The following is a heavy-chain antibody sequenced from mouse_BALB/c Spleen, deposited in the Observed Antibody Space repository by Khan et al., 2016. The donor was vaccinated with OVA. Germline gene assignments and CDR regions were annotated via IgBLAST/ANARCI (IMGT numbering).Heavy chain of an antibody. D-gene: IGHD2-3*01. Sequence: VQLQESGPELVRPGVSVKISCKGSGYTFTDYAMHWVKQSHAKSLEWIGLISTYSGNTNYNQKFKGKATMTVDKSSSTAYMELASLTSEDSAIYSCAGRAYDGYYDYWGQGTTLTVSS. CDR1: GYTFTDYA. J-gene: IGHJ2*01. CDR3: AGRAYDGYYDY. CDR2: ISTYSGNT. V-gene: IGHV1S137*01.